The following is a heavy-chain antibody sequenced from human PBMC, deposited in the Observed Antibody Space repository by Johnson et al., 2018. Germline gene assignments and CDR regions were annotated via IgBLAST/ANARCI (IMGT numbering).Heavy chain of an antibody. CDR2: INPTGGTT. D-gene: IGHD2-8*01. J-gene: IGHJ4*02. CDR3: ARDRATTSGAYFTSGTFDY. V-gene: IGHV1-46*01. Sequence: QVQLVQSGAELKKPGASVKVSCKASGYSFTSYYLNWVRQAPGQGLEWMAIINPTGGTTTYAQNFQGRVSMTRDTPTSTVYMGLSSLTSADTAVYYCARDRATTSGAYFTSGTFDYWGQGTLVTVSS. CDR1: GYSFTSYY.